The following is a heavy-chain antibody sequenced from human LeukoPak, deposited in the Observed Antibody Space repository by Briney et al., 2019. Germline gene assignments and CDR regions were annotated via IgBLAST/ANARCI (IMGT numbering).Heavy chain of an antibody. V-gene: IGHV3-23*01. CDR3: AKSDDFWSGYQFDF. CDR2: ISGSGGTT. Sequence: GGSLRLSCAASGFTFSSYAMSWVRQAPGKGLEWVSAISGSGGTTYDADSVKGRFTISRDNSKNTLYLQMSSLRAEDTAVYYCAKSDDFWSGYQFDFWGQGTLVTVSS. D-gene: IGHD3-3*01. CDR1: GFTFSSYA. J-gene: IGHJ4*02.